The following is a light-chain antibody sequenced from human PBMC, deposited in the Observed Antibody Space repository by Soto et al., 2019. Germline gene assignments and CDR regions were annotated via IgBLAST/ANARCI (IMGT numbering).Light chain of an antibody. V-gene: IGKV1-5*01. CDR2: DAS. J-gene: IGKJ1*01. CDR1: QSISSW. CDR3: QQYNSYSLT. Sequence: DIQMTQSPSTLSASVGDRVTITCRASQSISSWLAWYQQKPGKAPKLLIYDASSLESGVPSRFSGSGPGTEFTLTISSLQPDDFATYYCQQYNSYSLTFGQGTKVEIK.